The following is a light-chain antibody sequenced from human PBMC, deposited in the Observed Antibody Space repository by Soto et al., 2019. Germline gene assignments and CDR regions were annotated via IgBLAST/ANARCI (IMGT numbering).Light chain of an antibody. V-gene: IGLV2-14*01. J-gene: IGLJ1*01. CDR2: EVS. CDR1: STDIGFYDF. Sequence: QSALTQPASVSGSPGQSITISCTGSSTDIGFYDFVSWYQQQPGKAPRLGIYEVSGRPSGISVRFSGSKSGNTASLTISGVQADDEGDYYCSSYTKPTTAYVFGTGTKLTVL. CDR3: SSYTKPTTAYV.